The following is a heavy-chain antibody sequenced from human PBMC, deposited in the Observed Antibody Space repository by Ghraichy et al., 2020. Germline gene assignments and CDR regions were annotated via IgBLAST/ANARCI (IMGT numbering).Heavy chain of an antibody. J-gene: IGHJ4*02. CDR2: IYSGGNT. D-gene: IGHD5-18*01. Sequence: GGSLRLSCAASGFTVSTNYMSWVRRAPGKGLEWVSVIYSGGNTYYADSVKGRFTISRDNSKNTLYLQMNSLRAEDTAVYYCARTETGYSYAFSYWGQGTLVTVSS. V-gene: IGHV3-53*01. CDR3: ARTETGYSYAFSY. CDR1: GFTVSTNY.